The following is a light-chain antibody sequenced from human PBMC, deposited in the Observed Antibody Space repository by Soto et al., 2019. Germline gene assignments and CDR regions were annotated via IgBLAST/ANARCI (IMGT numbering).Light chain of an antibody. CDR2: DAS. CDR3: QQYNSYSCT. J-gene: IGKJ1*01. V-gene: IGKV1-5*01. CDR1: QSISSW. Sequence: DIQMTQSPSNLSASVGDRVTITCRASQSISSWLAWYQQKPGKAPKLLIYDASSLGSGVPSRFSGSGSGTEFTLTFSSLQPDDFATYYCQQYNSYSCTFGQGTKVEIK.